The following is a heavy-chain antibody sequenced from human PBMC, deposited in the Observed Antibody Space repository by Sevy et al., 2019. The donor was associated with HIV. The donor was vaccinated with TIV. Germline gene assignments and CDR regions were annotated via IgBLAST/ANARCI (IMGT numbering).Heavy chain of an antibody. CDR2: VSASGATT. Sequence: GGCLRLSCAASGFSFSSYAMNWVRQAPGKGLEWVSAVSASGATTYYADSVKGRFTISRDNSRSTLYLQMDSLRADDTAVYYCAKDTTSLWGYFDYWGRGTLVTVSS. D-gene: IGHD2-2*01. CDR3: AKDTTSLWGYFDY. CDR1: GFSFSSYA. J-gene: IGHJ4*02. V-gene: IGHV3-23*01.